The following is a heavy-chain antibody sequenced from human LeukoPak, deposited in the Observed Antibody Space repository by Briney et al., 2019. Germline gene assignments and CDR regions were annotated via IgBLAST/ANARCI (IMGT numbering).Heavy chain of an antibody. CDR3: ARACYDSSGYYYWPAY. Sequence: PGGSLRLSCAASGFTFSSYAVHWVRQAPGKGLEWVAVISYDGSNKYYADSVKGRFTISRDNSKNTLYLQMNSLRAEDTAVYYCARACYDSSGYYYWPAYWGQGTLVTVSS. J-gene: IGHJ4*02. CDR1: GFTFSSYA. D-gene: IGHD3-22*01. CDR2: ISYDGSNK. V-gene: IGHV3-30-3*01.